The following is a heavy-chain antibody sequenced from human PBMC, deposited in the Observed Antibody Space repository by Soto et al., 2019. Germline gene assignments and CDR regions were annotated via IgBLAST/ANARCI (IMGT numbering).Heavy chain of an antibody. CDR1: GGTFSSYA. J-gene: IGHJ6*02. V-gene: IGHV1-69*13. CDR2: IIPIFGTA. Sequence: GASVKVSCKASGGTFSSYAISWVRQAPGQGLEWMGGIIPIFGTANYAQKFQGRVTITADESTSTAYMELSSLRSEDTAVYYCARGGTYYDFWSGYYSPAYYYYYGMDVWGQGATVTVSS. CDR3: ARGGTYYDFWSGYYSPAYYYYYGMDV. D-gene: IGHD3-3*01.